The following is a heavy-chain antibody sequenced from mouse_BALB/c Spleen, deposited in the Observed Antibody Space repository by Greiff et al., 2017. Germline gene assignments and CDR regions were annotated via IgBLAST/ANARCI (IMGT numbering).Heavy chain of an antibody. Sequence: EVKLMESGPGLVKPSQSLSLTCTVTGYSITSDYAWNWIRQVPGNKLEWMGYISNSGSTSYTPSLKSRISITRDTSKNQFFLQLNSVTTEDTATYYCARGGFRFDYWGQGTTLTVSS. CDR2: ISNSGST. CDR1: GYSITSDYA. J-gene: IGHJ2*01. V-gene: IGHV3-2*02. CDR3: ARGGFRFDY.